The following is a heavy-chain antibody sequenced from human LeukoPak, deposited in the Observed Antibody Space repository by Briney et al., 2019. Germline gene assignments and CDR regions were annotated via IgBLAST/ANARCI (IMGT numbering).Heavy chain of an antibody. CDR1: GFTFSSYR. J-gene: IGHJ4*02. CDR2: ISSSSSTI. D-gene: IGHD1-7*01. V-gene: IGHV3-48*01. Sequence: GGSLRLSCAASGFTFSSYRMNRVRQAPGKGLEWVSYISSSSSTIYYADSVKGRFTISRDNAKNSLYLQMNSLRAEDTAVYYCARSSRELGGYAPWELMPPFDYWGQGTLVTVSS. CDR3: ARSSRELGGYAPWELMPPFDY.